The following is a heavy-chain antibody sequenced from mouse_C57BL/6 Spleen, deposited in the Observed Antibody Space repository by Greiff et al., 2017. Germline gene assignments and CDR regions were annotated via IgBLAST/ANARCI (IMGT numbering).Heavy chain of an antibody. V-gene: IGHV1-55*01. CDR2: IYPGSGST. D-gene: IGHD1-1*01. J-gene: IGHJ2*01. CDR1: GYTFTSYW. Sequence: QVQLKQPGAELVKPGASVKMSCKASGYTFTSYWITWVKQRPGQGLEWIGDIYPGSGSTNYNEKFKSKATLTVDTSSSTAYMQLSSLTSEDSAVYYCAREGIFMTTVVANFDYWGQGTTLTVSS. CDR3: AREGIFMTTVVANFDY.